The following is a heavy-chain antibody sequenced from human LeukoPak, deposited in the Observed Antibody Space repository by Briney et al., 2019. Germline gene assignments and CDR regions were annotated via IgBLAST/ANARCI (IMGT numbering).Heavy chain of an antibody. Sequence: SETLSLTCTVSGYSISSGYHWGWIRQSPGKGLEWIGSVYHSGSTYYNPSLKSRVTISVDTSKNQFSLKLSSVTAADTAVYYCARVVDTAPGNAFDIWGQGTKVTVSS. J-gene: IGHJ3*02. CDR2: VYHSGST. D-gene: IGHD5-18*01. CDR3: ARVVDTAPGNAFDI. V-gene: IGHV4-38-2*02. CDR1: GYSISSGYH.